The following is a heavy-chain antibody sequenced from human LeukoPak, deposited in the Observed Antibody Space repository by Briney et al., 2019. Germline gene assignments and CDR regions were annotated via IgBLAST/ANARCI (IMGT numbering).Heavy chain of an antibody. CDR2: IYHSGST. J-gene: IGHJ4*02. D-gene: IGHD4-23*01. V-gene: IGHV4-4*02. CDR3: ARRNGGNSGFDY. CDR1: GGSISSSNW. Sequence: PSGTLSLTCAVSGGSISSSNWWSWVRQPPGKGLEWIGEIYHSGSTNYNPSLKSRVTISVDTSKNQFSLKLSSVTAADTAVYYCARRNGGNSGFDYWGQGTLVTVSS.